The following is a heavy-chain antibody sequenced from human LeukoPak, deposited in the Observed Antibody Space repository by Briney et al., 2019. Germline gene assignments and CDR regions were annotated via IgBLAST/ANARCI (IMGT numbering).Heavy chain of an antibody. D-gene: IGHD4/OR15-4a*01. CDR1: GFTFSDSW. J-gene: IGHJ4*02. CDR2: IKQDGSEK. Sequence: GGSLRLSCAASGFTFSDSWMSWARQAPGKGLEWVANIKQDGSEKYYVDSVKGRFTISRDNAKNSLYLQMNSLRAEDTAVYYCARDRPYGDCSDYWGQGTLVTVSS. CDR3: ARDRPYGDCSDY. V-gene: IGHV3-7*03.